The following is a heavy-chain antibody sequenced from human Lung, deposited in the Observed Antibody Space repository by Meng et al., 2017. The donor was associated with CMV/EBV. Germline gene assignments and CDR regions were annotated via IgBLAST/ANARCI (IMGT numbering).Heavy chain of an antibody. D-gene: IGHD2-2*02. CDR3: ARLRIVPAAIPYIHAFDI. J-gene: IGHJ3*02. CDR2: INHSGST. CDR1: GGSFSGYY. Sequence: SXTXSLXCAVYGGSFSGYYWSWIRQPPGKGLEWIGEINHSGSTNYNPSLKSRVTISVDTSKNQFSLKLSSVTAADTAVYYCARLRIVPAAIPYIHAFDIWXQGTMVTVSS. V-gene: IGHV4-34*01.